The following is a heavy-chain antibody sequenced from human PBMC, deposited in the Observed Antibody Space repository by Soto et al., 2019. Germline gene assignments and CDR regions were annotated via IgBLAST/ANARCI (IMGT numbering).Heavy chain of an antibody. D-gene: IGHD3-22*01. Sequence: EVQLVESGGGLVQPGGSLRLSCAASGFTFSSYWMSWVRQAPGKGLEWVANIKQDGSEKYYVDSVKGRFTISRDNAKNSLYLQMNSLRAEDTAVYYCARSIDPFMTPYDSYYFDYWGQGTLVTVSS. CDR1: GFTFSSYW. CDR3: ARSIDPFMTPYDSYYFDY. V-gene: IGHV3-7*01. CDR2: IKQDGSEK. J-gene: IGHJ4*02.